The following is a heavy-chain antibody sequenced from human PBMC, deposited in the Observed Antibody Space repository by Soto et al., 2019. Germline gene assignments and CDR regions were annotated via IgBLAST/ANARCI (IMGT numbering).Heavy chain of an antibody. J-gene: IGHJ1*01. Sequence: DRLSLTCTVCVRTFSGHFWSRIRQAPGKGQEWIGEINHSGSTNYNPSLKSRVTISVDTSKNQFSLKLSSLTAADTAGYFCENSDLTDKATRGLDTLLPISS. D-gene: IGHD1-26*01. V-gene: IGHV4-34*08. CDR3: ENSDLTDKAT. CDR1: VRTFSGHF. CDR2: INHSGST.